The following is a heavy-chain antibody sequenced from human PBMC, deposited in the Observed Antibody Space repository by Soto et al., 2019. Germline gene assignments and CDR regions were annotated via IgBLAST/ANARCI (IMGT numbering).Heavy chain of an antibody. D-gene: IGHD2-2*01. CDR2: IIPILGIA. CDR3: ARTRMPRDGDNYYFDY. Sequence: QVQLVQSGAEVKKPGSSVKVSCKASGGTFSSYTISWVRQAPGQGLEWMGRIIPILGIANYAQKFQGRVTITADKSTSTAYMELSSLRSEDTAVYYCARTRMPRDGDNYYFDYWGQGTLVTVSS. V-gene: IGHV1-69*02. CDR1: GGTFSSYT. J-gene: IGHJ4*02.